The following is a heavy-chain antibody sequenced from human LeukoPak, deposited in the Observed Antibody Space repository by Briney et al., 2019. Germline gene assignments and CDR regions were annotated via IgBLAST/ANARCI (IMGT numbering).Heavy chain of an antibody. D-gene: IGHD3-22*01. Sequence: GGSLRLSCAASGFTFSSYGMHWVRQAPGKGLEWVAVISYDGSNKYYADSVKGRFTISRDNSKNTLYLQMNSQRAEDTAVYYCAKRIEYDSEDYWGQGTLVTVSS. V-gene: IGHV3-30*18. CDR3: AKRIEYDSEDY. CDR1: GFTFSSYG. CDR2: ISYDGSNK. J-gene: IGHJ4*02.